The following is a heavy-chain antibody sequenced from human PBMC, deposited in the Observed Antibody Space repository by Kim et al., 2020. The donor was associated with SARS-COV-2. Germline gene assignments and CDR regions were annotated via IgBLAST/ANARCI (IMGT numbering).Heavy chain of an antibody. V-gene: IGHV1-3*01. D-gene: IGHD5-18*01. Sequence: ASVKVSCKASGYTFTSYAMHWVRQAPGQRLEWMGWINAGNGNTKYSQKFQGRVTITRDTSAITAYMELSSLRSEDTAVYYCASGFSLVYTAMVNWGQGTLVTVAS. J-gene: IGHJ4*02. CDR3: ASGFSLVYTAMVN. CDR1: GYTFTSYA. CDR2: INAGNGNT.